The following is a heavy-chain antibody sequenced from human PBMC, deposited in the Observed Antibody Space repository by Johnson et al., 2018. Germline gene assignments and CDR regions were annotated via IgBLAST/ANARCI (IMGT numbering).Heavy chain of an antibody. J-gene: IGHJ6*03. D-gene: IGHD1-1*01. CDR1: GFTFSSYS. CDR3: ASDGTTTSADFYYYFMDG. Sequence: VQLVESGGGLVKPGGSLRLSCAASGFTFSSYSMNWVRQAPGKGLECVSSISSSSSYIFYTDSVKGRFTISRDNAPNSLYLQMNSLRAEDPAVYYCASDGTTTSADFYYYFMDGWGKGTTVTVSS. V-gene: IGHV3-21*01. CDR2: ISSSSSYI.